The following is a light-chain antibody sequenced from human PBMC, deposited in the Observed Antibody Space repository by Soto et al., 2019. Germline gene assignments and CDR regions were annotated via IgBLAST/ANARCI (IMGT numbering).Light chain of an antibody. CDR2: DAS. Sequence: IVLTQCPATLSLSPGEKATLSCRASQRIXSHVAWSQQKPGQAPRFIXDDASNMETGSPARLSGSGSGTDFTLTISSLEPEDFAVYYFQQRSNWPSTFGQGTRLEIK. J-gene: IGKJ5*01. CDR3: QQRSNWPST. CDR1: QRIXSH. V-gene: IGKV3-11*01.